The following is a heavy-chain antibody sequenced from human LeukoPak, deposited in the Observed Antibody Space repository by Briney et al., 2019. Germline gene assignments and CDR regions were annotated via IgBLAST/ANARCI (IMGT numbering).Heavy chain of an antibody. J-gene: IGHJ3*02. V-gene: IGHV3-48*02. Sequence: GGSLRLSCAASGFTFSSYTMNWVRQAPGKGLEWVSYICISSSSIYYADSVKGRFTISRDNAKNSVYLQMNSLRDEDTAVYYCARDYIYGFDIRGQGTMVTVSS. D-gene: IGHD2-21*01. CDR3: ARDYIYGFDI. CDR1: GFTFSSYT. CDR2: ICISSSSI.